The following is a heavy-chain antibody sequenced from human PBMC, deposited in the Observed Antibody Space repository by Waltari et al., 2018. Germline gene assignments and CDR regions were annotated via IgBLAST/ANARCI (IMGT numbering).Heavy chain of an antibody. Sequence: EVQLVESGGGLVQPGGSLRLSCAASGFALSYYDMFWVRQVTGKGLEWVSAIGTAGDTHYPYSVKGRFTISRDNANNSLYLHMNSLRAGDTAVYYCARDRGGSYDYWGQGTLVTVSS. D-gene: IGHD1-26*01. CDR3: ARDRGGSYDY. J-gene: IGHJ4*02. CDR2: IGTAGDT. CDR1: GFALSYYD. V-gene: IGHV3-13*01.